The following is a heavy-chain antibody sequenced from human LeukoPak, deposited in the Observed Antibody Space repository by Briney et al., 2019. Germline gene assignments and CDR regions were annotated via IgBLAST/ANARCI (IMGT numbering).Heavy chain of an antibody. Sequence: GGSLRLSCAASGFTFSSYNMHWVRQAPGKGLEWVSSIVGSGISIYYADSVKGRFTISRDNAKNSLSLQMNSLRAEDTAVYYCASSSSTTTVAPFGYWGQGTLVTVSS. D-gene: IGHD4-23*01. CDR2: IVGSGISI. CDR1: GFTFSSYN. V-gene: IGHV3-21*04. CDR3: ASSSSTTTVAPFGY. J-gene: IGHJ4*02.